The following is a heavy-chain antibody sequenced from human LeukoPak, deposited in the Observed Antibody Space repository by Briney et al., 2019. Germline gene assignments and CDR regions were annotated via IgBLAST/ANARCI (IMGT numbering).Heavy chain of an antibody. J-gene: IGHJ4*02. Sequence: GGSLRLSCAASGFTFNSYAMSWVRQAPGKGLEWVSAISGGGGNTYYADPVKGRFTISRDNSKNTLFLQMKSPRAEDTAVYYCAKDLDYDGSGRPFDHWGQGTLVTVSS. CDR1: GFTFNSYA. D-gene: IGHD3-10*01. CDR3: AKDLDYDGSGRPFDH. V-gene: IGHV3-23*01. CDR2: ISGGGGNT.